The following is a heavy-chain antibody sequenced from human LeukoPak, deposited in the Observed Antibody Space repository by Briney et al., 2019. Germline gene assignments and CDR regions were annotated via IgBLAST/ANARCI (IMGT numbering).Heavy chain of an antibody. D-gene: IGHD1-1*01. J-gene: IGHJ4*02. CDR2: ISAYNGNS. V-gene: IGHV1-18*01. Sequence: GASVKVSCKASGYTFTSYGISWVRQAPGQGLEVMGWISAYNGNSYYAQNLQGRVTMTTDTPTSTAYMELRSLRSDDTAVYYCAREAQQLVTIYFDYWGQGTLVTVSS. CDR1: GYTFTSYG. CDR3: AREAQQLVTIYFDY.